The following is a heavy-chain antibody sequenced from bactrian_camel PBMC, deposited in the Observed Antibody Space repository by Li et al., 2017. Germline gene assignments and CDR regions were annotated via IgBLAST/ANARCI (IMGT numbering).Heavy chain of an antibody. CDR3: AAAPAPRNTGSRQLREVRTIPILIPCRDFDY. J-gene: IGHJ6*01. CDR1: GRTYNNYV. CDR2: IRSDGST. Sequence: VQLVESGGGSVQPGTSLILSCAAVGRTYNNYVMGWFRQAPGKEREKVASIRSDGSTNYAASVKGRFKISEDNAKNTMALQMNDLKPEDSAMYYCAAAPAPRNTGSRQLREVRTIPILIPCRDFDYWGQGTQVTVS. V-gene: IGHV3S53*01. D-gene: IGHD2*01.